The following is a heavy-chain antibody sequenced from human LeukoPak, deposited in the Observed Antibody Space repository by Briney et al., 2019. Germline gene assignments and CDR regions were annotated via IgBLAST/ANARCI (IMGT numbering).Heavy chain of an antibody. V-gene: IGHV3-48*03. D-gene: IGHD2-21*02. CDR3: ARARSVGTSDY. CDR2: ISSSGSTI. J-gene: IGHJ4*02. CDR1: GFTFSSYE. Sequence: GGSLRLSCAASGFTFSSYEMNWVRQAPGKGLEWVSYISSSGSTIYYADSVKGRFTISRDNAKNSLYLQMNSLRAEDTAVYYCARARSVGTSDYWGQGTLVTVS.